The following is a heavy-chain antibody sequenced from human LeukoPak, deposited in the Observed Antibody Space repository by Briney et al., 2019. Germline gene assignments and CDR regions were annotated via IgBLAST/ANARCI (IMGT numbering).Heavy chain of an antibody. CDR1: GDSVSRNSAA. Sequence: SQTLSLTCDISGDSVSRNSAAWNWIRQSPSRGLEWLARANYRSKWYYDYAVSVKSRITVNTDTSKNQFTPQLNFVTPEDTAVYYCVGCSGGSCHSGAFEIWGQGTKVTVSS. D-gene: IGHD2-15*01. J-gene: IGHJ3*02. CDR2: ANYRSKWYY. CDR3: VGCSGGSCHSGAFEI. V-gene: IGHV6-1*01.